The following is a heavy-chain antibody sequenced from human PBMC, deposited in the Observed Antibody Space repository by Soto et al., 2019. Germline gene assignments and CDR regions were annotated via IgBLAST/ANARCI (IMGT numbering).Heavy chain of an antibody. J-gene: IGHJ6*03. V-gene: IGHV4-4*02. CDR2: IYHSGST. D-gene: IGHD2-2*01. Sequence: QVQLQESGPGLVKPSGTLSLTCAVSSGSISSSNWWSWVRQPPGKGLEWIGEIYHSGSTNYNPYLKSRVTISVDKSKNQFSLKLSSVTAADTAVYYCARTVGYCSSTSCYVESYYYYMDVWGKGTTVTVSS. CDR1: SGSISSSNW. CDR3: ARTVGYCSSTSCYVESYYYYMDV.